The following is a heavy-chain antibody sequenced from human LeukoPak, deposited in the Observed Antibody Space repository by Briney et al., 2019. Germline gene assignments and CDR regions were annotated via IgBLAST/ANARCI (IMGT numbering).Heavy chain of an antibody. J-gene: IGHJ4*02. V-gene: IGHV1-18*04. CDR3: ARGPSPGYCSSTSCYAY. Sequence: ASVKVSCKASGYTFTGYYINWVRQAPGQGLEWMGWISAYNGNTNYAQKLQGRVTMTTDTSTSTAYMELRSLRSDDTAVYYCARGPSPGYCSSTSCYAYWGQGTLVTVSS. CDR2: ISAYNGNT. D-gene: IGHD2-2*01. CDR1: GYTFTGYY.